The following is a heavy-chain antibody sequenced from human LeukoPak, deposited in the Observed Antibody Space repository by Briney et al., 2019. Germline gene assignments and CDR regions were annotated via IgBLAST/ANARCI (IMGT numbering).Heavy chain of an antibody. CDR2: IIPIFGIA. V-gene: IGHV1-69*04. D-gene: IGHD3-3*01. CDR3: ARVLRKGFWRDYYYYGMDV. CDR1: GGTFSSYA. Sequence: SVKVSCKASGGTFSSYAISWVRQAPGQGLEWMERIIPIFGIANYAQKFQGRVTITADKSTSTAYMELSSLRSEDTAVYYCARVLRKGFWRDYYYYGMDVWGQGTTVTVSS. J-gene: IGHJ6*02.